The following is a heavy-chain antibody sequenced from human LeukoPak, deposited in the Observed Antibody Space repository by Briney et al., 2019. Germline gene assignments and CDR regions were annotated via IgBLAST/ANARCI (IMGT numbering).Heavy chain of an antibody. J-gene: IGHJ2*01. D-gene: IGHD6-19*01. CDR3: AHMSHCAPYMAVAGWLWFFDV. CDR1: GFSLNTSAVG. CDR2: VYWDDDK. Sequence: CGPTLVKPTQTLTLTCSFSGFSLNTSAVGVAWIRQPPGKAPEWLAIVYWDDDKRYIPSLENRVTITKDTSKNQVVLTLTNMDTVDTATYYCAHMSHCAPYMAVAGWLWFFDVWGRGTLVTVSS. V-gene: IGHV2-5*02.